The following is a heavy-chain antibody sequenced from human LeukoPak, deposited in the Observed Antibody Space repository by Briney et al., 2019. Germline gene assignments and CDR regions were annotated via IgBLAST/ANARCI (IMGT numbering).Heavy chain of an antibody. V-gene: IGHV1-18*01. J-gene: IGHJ4*02. CDR1: GYTFTDYG. D-gene: IGHD1-1*01. CDR3: ARGGDNYMDF. Sequence: ASVKVSRKASGYTFTDYGLSLVRQAPGQGLEWMGWIRVYNGDTNYAQKFQGRLTVTTDPSTSTAYMELRSLRSDDTAAYYCARGGDNYMDFWGQGTLVTISS. CDR2: IRVYNGDT.